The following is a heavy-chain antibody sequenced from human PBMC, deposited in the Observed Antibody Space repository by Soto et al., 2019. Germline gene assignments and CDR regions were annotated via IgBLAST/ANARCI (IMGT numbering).Heavy chain of an antibody. CDR2: ISSSSSTI. V-gene: IGHV3-48*02. CDR1: GFTFSSYS. D-gene: IGHD1-26*01. Sequence: GESLKISCAASGFTFSSYSMNWVRQAPGKGLEWVSYISSSSSTIYYADSVKGRFTISRDNAKNSLYLQMNSLRDEDTAVYYCARGGSYYFDYWGQGTLVTVSS. J-gene: IGHJ4*02. CDR3: ARGGSYYFDY.